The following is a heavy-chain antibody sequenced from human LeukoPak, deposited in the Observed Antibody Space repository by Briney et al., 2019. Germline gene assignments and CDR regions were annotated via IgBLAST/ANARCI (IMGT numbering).Heavy chain of an antibody. Sequence: ASVKVSCKASGYTFTGYYMHWVRQAPGQGLEWMGWINPNSGGTNYAQKFQGRVTMTRDTSISTAYMELSRLRSDDTAVYYCAREVSGSYYGDNWFDPWGQGTLVTVSS. CDR3: AREVSGSYYGDNWFDP. J-gene: IGHJ5*02. CDR2: INPNSGGT. CDR1: GYTFTGYY. V-gene: IGHV1-2*02. D-gene: IGHD1-26*01.